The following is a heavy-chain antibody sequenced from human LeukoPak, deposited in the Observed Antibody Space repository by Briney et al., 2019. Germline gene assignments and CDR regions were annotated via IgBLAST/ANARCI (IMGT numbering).Heavy chain of an antibody. CDR1: GGTFSSYA. CDR3: ARGDGSYYDIVRY. J-gene: IGHJ4*02. Sequence: SVKVSCKASGGTFSSYAISWVRQAPGQGLEWMGGIIPIFGTANYAQKFQGRVTMTTDTSTSTAYMELRSLRSEDTAVYYCARGDGSYYDIVRYWGQGTLVTVSS. CDR2: IIPIFGTA. D-gene: IGHD3-22*01. V-gene: IGHV1-69*05.